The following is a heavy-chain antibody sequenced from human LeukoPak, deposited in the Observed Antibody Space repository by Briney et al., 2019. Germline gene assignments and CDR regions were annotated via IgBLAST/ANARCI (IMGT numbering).Heavy chain of an antibody. CDR1: GYSFTSYW. D-gene: IGHD3-22*01. J-gene: IGHJ4*02. Sequence: GESLKISCKGSGYSFTSYWIGWVRQMPGKGLEWMGIIYPGDSDTRYSPSFQGQVTTSADKSISTAYLQWSSLKASDTAMYYCARRAYYYDSSGYYHSYYFDYWGQGTLVTVSS. CDR3: ARRAYYYDSSGYYHSYYFDY. V-gene: IGHV5-51*01. CDR2: IYPGDSDT.